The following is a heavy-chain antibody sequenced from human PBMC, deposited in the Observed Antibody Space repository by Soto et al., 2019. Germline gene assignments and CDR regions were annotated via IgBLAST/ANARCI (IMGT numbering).Heavy chain of an antibody. CDR3: ARGSYYDILTCYSHGSFDI. D-gene: IGHD3-9*01. CDR2: INWNGGST. J-gene: IGHJ3*02. Sequence: EVQLVESGGGVVRPGGSLRLSCAASGFTFDDYGMSWVRQAPGKGLEWVSGINWNGGSTGYADSVKGRFTISRDNAKNSLYLQMKSVRAEDTALYHCARGSYYDILTCYSHGSFDIWGQGTMVTVSS. V-gene: IGHV3-20*01. CDR1: GFTFDDYG.